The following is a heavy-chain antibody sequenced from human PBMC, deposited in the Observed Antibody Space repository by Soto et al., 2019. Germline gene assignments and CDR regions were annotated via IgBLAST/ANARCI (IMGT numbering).Heavy chain of an antibody. CDR3: VRTSLVVAAATREDY. D-gene: IGHD2-15*01. J-gene: IGHJ4*02. CDR2: INSDGSST. Sequence: EVQLVESGGGLVQPGGSLRLSCAASGFTFSSYWMHWVRHAPGKGLVWVSRINSDGSSTSYADSVKGRFTISRDTAKNSLYLQMNSLRAEDTAVYYCVRTSLVVAAATREDYWGQGTLVTVSS. V-gene: IGHV3-74*01. CDR1: GFTFSSYW.